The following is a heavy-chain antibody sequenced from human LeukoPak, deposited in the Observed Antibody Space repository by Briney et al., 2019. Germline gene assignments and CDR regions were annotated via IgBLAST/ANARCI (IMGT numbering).Heavy chain of an antibody. D-gene: IGHD5-12*01. Sequence: PGGSLRLSCAASGFTFSTYWMKWVREAPGKVLEWVASIKEDGSDKYYVDSVKGCSSTSRDNAKSSLYLQMSSLRTEDTAVYYCAKGGHFNFDCWGQGTLATASS. CDR1: GFTFSTYW. CDR2: IKEDGSDK. CDR3: AKGGHFNFDC. J-gene: IGHJ4*02. V-gene: IGHV3-7*01.